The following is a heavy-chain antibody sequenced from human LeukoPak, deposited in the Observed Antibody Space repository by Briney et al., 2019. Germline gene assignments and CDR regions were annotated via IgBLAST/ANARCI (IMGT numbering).Heavy chain of an antibody. J-gene: IGHJ4*02. Sequence: SETLSLTCTVSGGSISSSSYYWGWIRQPPGKGLEWIGSIYYSGSTYYNPSLKSRVTISVDTSKNQFSLKVGSVTAADTAVYCCARGPLRYYFDYWGQGTLVTVSS. V-gene: IGHV4-39*01. CDR3: ARGPLRYYFDY. CDR1: GGSISSSSYY. CDR2: IYYSGST. D-gene: IGHD5-24*01.